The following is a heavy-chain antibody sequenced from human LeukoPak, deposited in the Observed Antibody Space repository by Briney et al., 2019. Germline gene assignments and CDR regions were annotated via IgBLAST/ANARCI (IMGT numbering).Heavy chain of an antibody. D-gene: IGHD3-16*01. CDR1: GCTFSSYA. J-gene: IGHJ4*02. CDR3: ARDRGLRSTFDY. Sequence: SVKVSCKSSGCTFSSYAISWVRQAPAQGLEWMGGTISIFGTANYAQKFQGRVTITADESTSKAYMEMSRLRAEDTAVYYCARDRGLRSTFDYWGQGTLVTVSS. V-gene: IGHV1-69*13. CDR2: TISIFGTA.